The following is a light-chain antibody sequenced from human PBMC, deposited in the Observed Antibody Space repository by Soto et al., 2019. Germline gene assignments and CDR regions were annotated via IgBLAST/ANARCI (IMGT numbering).Light chain of an antibody. CDR2: GAS. CDR1: QSIRSN. V-gene: IGKV3-15*01. J-gene: IGKJ2*01. Sequence: EIVTTQSPATLSVSPGERAALSCRASQSIRSNLAWYQQKPGQAPRLLIYGASTRATGIPARVSGSGSGTEFTLTITSLQSEDFAVYYCQQYNNWPRTFGQGTKLEI. CDR3: QQYNNWPRT.